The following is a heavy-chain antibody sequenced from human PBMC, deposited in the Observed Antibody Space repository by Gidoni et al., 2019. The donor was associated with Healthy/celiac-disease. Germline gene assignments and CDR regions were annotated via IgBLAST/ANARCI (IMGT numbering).Heavy chain of an antibody. CDR1: GFTFSSYS. J-gene: IGHJ3*02. D-gene: IGHD3-10*01. CDR3: ARGSVWFGRDAFDI. Sequence: EVQLVESGGGLVQPGGSLRLSCAASGFTFSSYSMNWVRQAPGKGLGWVSYISSSSSTIYYADSVKGRFTISRDNAKNSLYLQMNSLRAEDTAVYYCARGSVWFGRDAFDIWGQGTMVTVSS. CDR2: ISSSSSTI. V-gene: IGHV3-48*01.